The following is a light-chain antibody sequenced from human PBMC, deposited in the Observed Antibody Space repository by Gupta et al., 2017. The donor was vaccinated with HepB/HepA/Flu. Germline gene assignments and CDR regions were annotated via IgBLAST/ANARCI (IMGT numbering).Light chain of an antibody. V-gene: IGLV3-1*01. CDR2: QDS. J-gene: IGLJ2*01. CDR3: QAWDSSVVVV. CDR1: NLEDKY. Sequence: YKLTQPLPVSVSPGQTASIPCSGDNLEDKYVCWYQQKPGQTPVVVIYQDSKRPAGIPERFSGSNSGNTATLTITGTHATDESDYYCQAWDSSVVVVFGGGTKLTVL.